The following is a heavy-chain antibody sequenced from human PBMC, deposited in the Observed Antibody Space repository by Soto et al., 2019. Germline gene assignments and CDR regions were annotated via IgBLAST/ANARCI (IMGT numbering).Heavy chain of an antibody. CDR1: GDTFSFYT. J-gene: IGHJ4*02. CDR2: INPIVSMS. CDR3: AASYGSGYRAFDY. D-gene: IGHD3-10*01. V-gene: IGHV1-69*02. Sequence: QVQLVQSGTAVKKPGSSVKVSCKASGDTFSFYTINWVRQAPGLGLEWVGRINPIVSMSNYAQKFQGRVSMTPDKSTSTAYMELRSLRSDDTAMYFCAASYGSGYRAFDYWGQGALVIVSS.